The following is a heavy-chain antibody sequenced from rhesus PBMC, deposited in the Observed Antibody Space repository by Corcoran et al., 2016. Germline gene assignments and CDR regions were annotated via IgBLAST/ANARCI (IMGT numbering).Heavy chain of an antibody. CDR1: GSSISSGSG. J-gene: IGHJ4*01. D-gene: IGHD6-37*01. Sequence: QVQLQESGPGLVKPSETLSLPCAVSGSSISSGSGWSWIRQPPGKGVEGIGYSGGSRGCTNDNPALKRRCTIAKDTSKNQFSLKLSSVTAADTAVYDCARGLAGRGYHFDYWGQGVLVTVSS. V-gene: IGHV4-127*01. CDR3: ARGLAGRGYHFDY. CDR2: SGGSRGCT.